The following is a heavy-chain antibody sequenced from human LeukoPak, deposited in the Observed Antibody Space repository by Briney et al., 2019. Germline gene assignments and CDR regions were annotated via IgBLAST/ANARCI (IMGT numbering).Heavy chain of an antibody. J-gene: IGHJ4*02. CDR2: IYHSGST. CDR1: GYSISSGYY. Sequence: SETLSLTCTVSGYSISSGYYWGWIRQPPGKGLEWIGSIYHSGSTYYNPSLKSRVTISVDTSKNQFSLKLSSVTAADTAVYYCARGRASYLDYWGQGTLVTVSS. V-gene: IGHV4-38-2*02. CDR3: ARGRASYLDY.